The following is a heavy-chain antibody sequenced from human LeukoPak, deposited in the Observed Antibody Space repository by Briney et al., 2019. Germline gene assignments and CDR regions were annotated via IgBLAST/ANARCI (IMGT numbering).Heavy chain of an antibody. CDR3: ARGGLGYYDSSGSFDY. J-gene: IGHJ4*02. V-gene: IGHV1-2*02. CDR2: INPNGGGT. D-gene: IGHD3-22*01. CDR1: GYTFTGYY. Sequence: ASVKVSCKASGYTFTGYYMHWVRQAPGQGLEWMGWINPNGGGTNYAQKFQGRVTMTRDTSISTAYMELSRLRSDDTAVYYCARGGLGYYDSSGSFDYWGQGTLVTVSS.